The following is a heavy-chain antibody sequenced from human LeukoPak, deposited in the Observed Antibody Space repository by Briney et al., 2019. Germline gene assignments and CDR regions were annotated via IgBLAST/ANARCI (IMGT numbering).Heavy chain of an antibody. V-gene: IGHV4-59*11. J-gene: IGHJ4*02. D-gene: IGHD3-22*01. CDR3: ARGRDSSGYYYYFDY. CDR1: GGSISSHY. Sequence: SETLSLTCTVSGGSISSHYWSWIRQPPGKGLEWIGYIYYSGSTNYIPSLKSRVTISVDTSKNQFSLKLSSVTAADTAVYYCARGRDSSGYYYYFDYWGQGTLVTVSS. CDR2: IYYSGST.